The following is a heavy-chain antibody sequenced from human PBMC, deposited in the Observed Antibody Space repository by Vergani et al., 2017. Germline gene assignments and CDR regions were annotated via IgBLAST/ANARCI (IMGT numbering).Heavy chain of an antibody. CDR3: ARHRDTESYVPSSYFYGMDV. V-gene: IGHV4-38-2*01. J-gene: IGHJ6*02. D-gene: IGHD5-18*01. CDR2: IHHSGDT. CDR1: DSSIMTNPY. Sequence: QVQLQESGPGLVKPSETLTLTCDVSDSSIMTNPYWGWFRQSPGKGLEWIGCIHHSGDTHYNSSLKSRVSISIVSSSKFSLSLTSVTAADTALYYCARHRDTESYVPSSYFYGMDVWGHGTAVTVSS.